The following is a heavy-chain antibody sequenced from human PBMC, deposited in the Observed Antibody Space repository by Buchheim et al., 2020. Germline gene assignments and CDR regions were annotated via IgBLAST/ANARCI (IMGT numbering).Heavy chain of an antibody. CDR1: GFTFHTYC. CDR2: IRYDGSNK. D-gene: IGHD6-6*01. V-gene: IGHV3-33*03. CDR3: AGDALYSGSDHGY. J-gene: IGHJ4*02. Sequence: QVQLVESGGGVVQPGRSLRLSCAASGFTFHTYCMHWVRQAPGKGLEWVAVIRYDGSNKYYAESMKGRFTISRDNSKKTLYLQMNRLRAEDTAVYYCAGDALYSGSDHGYRGQRT.